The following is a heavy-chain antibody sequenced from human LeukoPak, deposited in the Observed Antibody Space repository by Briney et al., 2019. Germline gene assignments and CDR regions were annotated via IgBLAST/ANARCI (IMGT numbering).Heavy chain of an antibody. J-gene: IGHJ6*03. V-gene: IGHV3-48*03. Sequence: GGSLRLSCAASGVTFSSYEMNWVRQAPGKGLEWVSYISSSGSTIYYADSVKGRFTISRDNSKNTLYLQMNSLRAEDTAVYYCAKGGHSSGYYYPPYYYYMDVWGKGTTVAISS. CDR3: AKGGHSSGYYYPPYYYYMDV. CDR1: GVTFSSYE. D-gene: IGHD3-22*01. CDR2: ISSSGSTI.